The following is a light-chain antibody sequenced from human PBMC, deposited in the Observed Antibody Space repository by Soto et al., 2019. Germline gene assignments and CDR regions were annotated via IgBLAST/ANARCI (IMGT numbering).Light chain of an antibody. J-gene: IGLJ1*01. Sequence: HSVLTQPASMSGSPGQSITISFTGTSSDVGSCILISLFHQHPDKAPIVRIFEATPRPSGVSHRYTRSRSRNTASLRISGLQAEDKADYYCRSYAGGGTSRVFGTGTKVTVL. CDR3: RSYAGGGTSRV. CDR1: SSDVGSCIL. V-gene: IGLV2-23*01. CDR2: EAT.